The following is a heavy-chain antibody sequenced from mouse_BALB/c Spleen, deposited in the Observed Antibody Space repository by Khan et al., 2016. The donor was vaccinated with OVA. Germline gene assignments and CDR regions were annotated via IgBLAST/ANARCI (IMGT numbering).Heavy chain of an antibody. J-gene: IGHJ4*01. CDR1: GFSLTSYG. Sequence: VELVESGPGLVQPSQSLSITCTVSGFSLTSYGVPWVRQSPGKGLEWLGEIWSGGSTDYNSAFISRLTISKDNSKSQVFFKMNSLQANDTAIYYCARTYFSYGNYGDYYTMDYWGQGTSVTVSS. CDR2: IWSGGST. V-gene: IGHV2-2*02. CDR3: ARTYFSYGNYGDYYTMDY. D-gene: IGHD2-1*01.